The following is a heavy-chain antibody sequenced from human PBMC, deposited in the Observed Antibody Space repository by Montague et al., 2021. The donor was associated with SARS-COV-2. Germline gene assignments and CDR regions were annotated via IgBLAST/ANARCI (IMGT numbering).Heavy chain of an antibody. CDR3: ARVRAVPAAMRIFTLGRSYYGMDV. D-gene: IGHD2-2*01. Sequence: SETLSLTCAVYGGSFSGYYWSWIRQPPGKGLEWIGEINHSGSTNYNPSLKSRVTISVGTSKSQFSLNMSSVTAADTAVYYCARVRAVPAAMRIFTLGRSYYGMDVWGQGTTVTVSS. CDR1: GGSFSGYY. CDR2: INHSGST. V-gene: IGHV4-34*01. J-gene: IGHJ6*02.